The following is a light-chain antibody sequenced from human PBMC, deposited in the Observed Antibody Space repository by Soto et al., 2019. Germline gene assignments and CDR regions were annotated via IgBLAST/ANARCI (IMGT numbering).Light chain of an antibody. CDR2: TDN. CDR1: NSNVGSNT. Sequence: QAVVTQPPSVSGTPGQRITISCSGSNSNVGSNTGNWYQQLPGAAPKLLMYTDNQRPSRVPDRFSGSKSGTAASLAISGLLSEDEAEYYCAAWDDGLRAVVFGGGTKLTVL. V-gene: IGLV1-44*01. J-gene: IGLJ2*01. CDR3: AAWDDGLRAVV.